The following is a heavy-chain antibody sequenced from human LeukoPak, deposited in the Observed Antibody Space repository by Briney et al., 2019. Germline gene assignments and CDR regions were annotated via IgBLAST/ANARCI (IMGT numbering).Heavy chain of an antibody. Sequence: PGRSLGLSCAASGFTFSSYAMHWVRQAPGKGLEWVAVISYDGSNKYYADSVKGRFTISRDNSKNTLYLQMNSLRAEDTAVYYCAREGATPAEEFDYWGQGTLVTVSS. D-gene: IGHD1-26*01. CDR2: ISYDGSNK. CDR1: GFTFSSYA. V-gene: IGHV3-30*04. J-gene: IGHJ4*02. CDR3: AREGATPAEEFDY.